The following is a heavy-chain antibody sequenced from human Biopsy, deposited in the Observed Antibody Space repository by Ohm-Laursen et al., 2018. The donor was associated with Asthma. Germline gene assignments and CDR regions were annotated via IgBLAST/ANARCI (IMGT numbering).Heavy chain of an antibody. CDR1: GYTFNSAG. Sequence: GASAKVSCKTSGYTFNSAGITWVRQAPGQGLEWMGWISVYNGNTKVAQKLQDRVTMITDTSTSTAYTELRSLRSDDSAVYFCARAVDYSHYYGIDVWGQGTTVTVS. D-gene: IGHD3-10*01. V-gene: IGHV1-18*01. CDR2: ISVYNGNT. CDR3: ARAVDYSHYYGIDV. J-gene: IGHJ6*02.